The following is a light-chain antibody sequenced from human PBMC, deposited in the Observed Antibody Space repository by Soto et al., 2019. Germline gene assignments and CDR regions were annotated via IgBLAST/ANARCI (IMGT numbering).Light chain of an antibody. CDR3: QLYDSTPPT. Sequence: EIVLTQSPGTLSLSPGDRATLSCRASQSVNSNYLAWYQRKPGQAPRLLIYGASNRATDIPYRFSASGSGTDFTLTITRLEAEDFAVYYCQLYDSTPPTFGHGAKVEVK. CDR1: QSVNSNY. V-gene: IGKV3-20*01. CDR2: GAS. J-gene: IGKJ1*01.